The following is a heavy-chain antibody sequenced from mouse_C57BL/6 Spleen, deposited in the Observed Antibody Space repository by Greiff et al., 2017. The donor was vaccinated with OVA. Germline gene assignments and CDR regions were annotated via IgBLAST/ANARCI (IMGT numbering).Heavy chain of an antibody. V-gene: IGHV2-2*01. J-gene: IGHJ1*03. CDR2: IWSGGST. D-gene: IGHD1-1*01. Sequence: VQVVESGPGLVQPSQSLSITCTVSGFSLTSYGVHWVRQSPGKGLEWLGVIWSGGSTDYNAAFISRLSISKDNSKSQVFFKMNSLQADDTAIYYWARTGDYGSSWYFDVWGTGTTVTVSS. CDR1: GFSLTSYG. CDR3: ARTGDYGSSWYFDV.